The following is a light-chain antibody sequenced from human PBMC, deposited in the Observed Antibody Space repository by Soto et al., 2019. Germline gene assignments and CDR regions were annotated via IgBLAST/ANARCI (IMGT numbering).Light chain of an antibody. Sequence: QSVLTQPASVSGSPGQSITISCTGTSGDVGNYNLVSWYQQHPGKAPKHMIYEVNKWPSGVSNRFSGSKSGNTASLTISGLQAEDEADYYCCSYVGSSTSYVFGTGTKVTVL. CDR3: CSYVGSSTSYV. V-gene: IGLV2-23*02. J-gene: IGLJ1*01. CDR1: SGDVGNYNL. CDR2: EVN.